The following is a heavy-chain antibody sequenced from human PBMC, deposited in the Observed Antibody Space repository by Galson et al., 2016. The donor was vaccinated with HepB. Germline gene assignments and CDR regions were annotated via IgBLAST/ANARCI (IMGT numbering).Heavy chain of an antibody. Sequence: SLRLSCAASGFTFSSYAMTWVRQAPGKGLQWVSAISATGGTTYYGESVKGRFTISRDNSKNTLYLQMTSLRADDTAVYYCARPIHSILSVNGQRDGDYWGQGTLVTVSS. J-gene: IGHJ4*02. CDR2: ISATGGTT. V-gene: IGHV3-23*01. CDR1: GFTFSSYA. D-gene: IGHD2-8*01. CDR3: ARPIHSILSVNGQRDGDY.